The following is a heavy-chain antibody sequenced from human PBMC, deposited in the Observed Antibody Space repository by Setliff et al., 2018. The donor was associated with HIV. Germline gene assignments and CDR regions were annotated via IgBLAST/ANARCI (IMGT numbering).Heavy chain of an antibody. CDR1: GASITSSY. V-gene: IGHV4-59*08. CDR3: ARFARDPTD. CDR2: IYYSGDS. Sequence: PSEPLSLTCTVSGASITSSYWTWIRQSPGRGLEYLGYIYYSGDSNYSPSLKSRLSMSLDASTSQFSLRLNSLTAADTAMYYCARFARDPTDWGRGILVTVSS. J-gene: IGHJ4*02.